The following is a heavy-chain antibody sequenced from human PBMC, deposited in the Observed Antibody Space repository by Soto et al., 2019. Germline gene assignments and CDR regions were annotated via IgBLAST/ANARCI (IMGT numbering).Heavy chain of an antibody. CDR1: GFSLSNARMG. CDR3: ARIEGYYDILTGYTGWFDP. D-gene: IGHD3-9*01. J-gene: IGHJ5*02. V-gene: IGHV2-26*01. CDR2: IFSNDEK. Sequence: SGPTLVNPTETLTLTCTVSGFSLSNARMGGSWIRQPPGKALEWLAHIFSNDEKSYSTSLKSRLTIPKDTAKSQVVLTMTNMDPVDTATYCCARIEGYYDILTGYTGWFDPWGXGTLVTVSS.